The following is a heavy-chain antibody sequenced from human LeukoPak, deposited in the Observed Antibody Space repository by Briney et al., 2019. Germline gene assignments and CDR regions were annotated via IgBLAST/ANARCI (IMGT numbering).Heavy chain of an antibody. CDR3: AKGWFGEAA. D-gene: IGHD3-10*01. CDR2: INHIGST. Sequence: SETLSLTCAVYGGSFSGYYWSWFRQPPGKGLQWIGEINHIGSTNYNPSLQSRVTISVDTSKNQFSLKLSSVPAADTAVYYCAKGWFGEAAWGQGTLVTVSS. J-gene: IGHJ5*02. V-gene: IGHV4-34*01. CDR1: GGSFSGYY.